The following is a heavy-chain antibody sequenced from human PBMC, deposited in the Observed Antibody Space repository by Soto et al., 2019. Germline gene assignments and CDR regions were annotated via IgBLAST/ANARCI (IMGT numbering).Heavy chain of an antibody. CDR2: IIPIFGTA. V-gene: IGHV1-69*12. CDR1: GGTFSSYA. CDR3: AKSRDGYNALDY. Sequence: QVQLVQSGAEVKKPGSSVKVSCKASGGTFSSYAISWVRQAPGQGLEWMGGIIPIFGTANYAQKFQGRVTITADESTNTAYMELSSRRSEDTAVYYCAKSRDGYNALDYWGQGTLVTVSS. J-gene: IGHJ4*02. D-gene: IGHD5-12*01.